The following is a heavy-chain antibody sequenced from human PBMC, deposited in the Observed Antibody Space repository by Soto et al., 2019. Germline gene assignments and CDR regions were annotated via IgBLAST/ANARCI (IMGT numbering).Heavy chain of an antibody. D-gene: IGHD3-3*01. CDR3: ARDVTDFWSGHEGMDV. CDR1: GGSISNGGCY. CDR2: IYYSGST. Sequence: SETLSLTCTVSGGSISNGGCYWTWIRQHPGKGLEWIGYIYYSGSTYYNPSLKSRVTISVDTSENQFSLKLTSVTAADTAVYYCARDVTDFWSGHEGMDVWGQGTTVTVSS. V-gene: IGHV4-31*03. J-gene: IGHJ6*02.